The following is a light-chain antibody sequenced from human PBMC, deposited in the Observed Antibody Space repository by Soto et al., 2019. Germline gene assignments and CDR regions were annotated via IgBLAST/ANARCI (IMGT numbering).Light chain of an antibody. CDR2: AAS. CDR3: QQSYSTLCT. J-gene: IGKJ1*01. V-gene: IGKV1-39*01. Sequence: DIQMTQSPSSLSASVGDRVTITCRASQSISSYLNWYQQKPGKAPKLLIYAASSLQSGVPSRFNGNGSGTDFTLTISSLQPEDFATYYCQQSYSTLCTFGQGTKVDIK. CDR1: QSISSY.